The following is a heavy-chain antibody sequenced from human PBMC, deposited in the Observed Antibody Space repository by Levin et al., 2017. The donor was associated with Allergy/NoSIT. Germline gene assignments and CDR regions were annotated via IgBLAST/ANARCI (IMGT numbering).Heavy chain of an antibody. Sequence: SETLSLTCTVSGDSVSSGSHYWSWIRQPPGKGLEWIGYISSSGSTNYNPSLKSRATISLDTSKNQFALKLSSVTAADTAIFYCACPHGSSPYWYLDYWGRGTLVSVSA. CDR1: GDSVSSGSHY. V-gene: IGHV4-61*01. CDR2: ISSSGST. J-gene: IGHJ2*01. CDR3: ACPHGSSPYWYLDY. D-gene: IGHD6-13*01.